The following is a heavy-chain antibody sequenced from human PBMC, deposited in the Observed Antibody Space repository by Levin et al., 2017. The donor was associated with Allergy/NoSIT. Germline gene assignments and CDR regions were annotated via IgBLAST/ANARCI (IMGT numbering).Heavy chain of an antibody. V-gene: IGHV4-39*01. CDR3: ATLLGSCSGGSCWNLDGMDV. J-gene: IGHJ6*02. Sequence: SQTLSLTCTVSGGSISTRSYYWGWIRQPPGKGLEWIATIYYSGSTYYNPSLKSRVTMSVDTSKNQFSLSLSSVTAADTAVYYCATLLGSCSGGSCWNLDGMDVWGQGTTVTVSS. CDR1: GGSISTRSYY. CDR2: IYYSGST. D-gene: IGHD2-15*01.